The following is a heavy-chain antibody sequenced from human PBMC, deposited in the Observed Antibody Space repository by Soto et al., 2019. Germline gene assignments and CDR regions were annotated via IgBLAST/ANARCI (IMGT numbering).Heavy chain of an antibody. CDR2: ISAYNGNT. CDR1: GYTFTSYG. J-gene: IGHJ6*02. Sequence: QVQLVQSGDEVKKPGASVKVSCKASGYTFTSYGISWVRQAPGQGLEWMGWISAYNGNTNYAQKLQGRVTMTTDTSTSTAYMELRSLRSDDTAVYYCARDGTYYYDSSGYRHYYYGMDVWGQGTTVSVSS. CDR3: ARDGTYYYDSSGYRHYYYGMDV. V-gene: IGHV1-18*01. D-gene: IGHD3-22*01.